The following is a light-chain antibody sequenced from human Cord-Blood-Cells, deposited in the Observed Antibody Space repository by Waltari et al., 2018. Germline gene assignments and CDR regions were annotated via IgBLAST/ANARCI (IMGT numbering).Light chain of an antibody. J-gene: IGKJ3*01. CDR2: LGS. Sequence: DIVMTQSPLSLPVTPGEPASISCRASQSLLHSNGYNYLDWYLQKPGQSPQLLIYLGSNRASGVPDRFSGSGSGTDFTLNISRVEAEDVGVYYCMQALQTPRTFGPGTKVDIK. CDR1: QSLLHSNGYNY. V-gene: IGKV2-28*01. CDR3: MQALQTPRT.